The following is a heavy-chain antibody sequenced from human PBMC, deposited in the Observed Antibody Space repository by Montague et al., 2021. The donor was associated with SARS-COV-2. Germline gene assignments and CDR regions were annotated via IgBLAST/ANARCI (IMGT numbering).Heavy chain of an antibody. CDR1: GGSINSGGYY. CDR2: VYHTGNT. CDR3: ARLNYWAPFDF. Sequence: TLSLTCTVSGGSINSGGYYWTWIRQHPVRGLEWIGYVYHTGNTHYSPSLESGLTISVDTSKNQFSLKLTSVTAADTGIYYCARLNYWAPFDFWGQGALVTVSS. J-gene: IGHJ4*02. V-gene: IGHV4-31*03. D-gene: IGHD1-7*01.